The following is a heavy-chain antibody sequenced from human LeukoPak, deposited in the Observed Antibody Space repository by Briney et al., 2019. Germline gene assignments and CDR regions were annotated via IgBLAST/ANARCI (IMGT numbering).Heavy chain of an antibody. J-gene: IGHJ6*03. CDR1: GGTFSGYA. V-gene: IGHV1-69*05. CDR2: IIPIFGTA. Sequence: GSSVKASCKASGGTFSGYAISWVRQAPGQGLEWMGGIIPIFGTANYAQKFQGRVTITTDESTSTAYMELSSLRSEDTAVYYCARGDVVVPAAIQRYYYYYMDVWGKGTTVTVSS. CDR3: ARGDVVVPAAIQRYYYYYMDV. D-gene: IGHD2-2*02.